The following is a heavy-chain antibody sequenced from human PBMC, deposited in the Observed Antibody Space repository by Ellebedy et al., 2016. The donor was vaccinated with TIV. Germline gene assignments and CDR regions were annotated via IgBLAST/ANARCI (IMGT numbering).Heavy chain of an antibody. D-gene: IGHD3-10*01. CDR2: ISYDGSNK. CDR3: AKVSQVWFGELLTRNYYYGMDV. J-gene: IGHJ6*02. Sequence: PGGSLRLSCAASGFTFSSYAMHWVRQAPGKGLEWVAVISYDGSNKYYAASVKSRFTISRDNSKNTLYLQMNSLRAEDTAVYYCAKVSQVWFGELLTRNYYYGMDVWGQGTTVTVSS. V-gene: IGHV3-30-3*01. CDR1: GFTFSSYA.